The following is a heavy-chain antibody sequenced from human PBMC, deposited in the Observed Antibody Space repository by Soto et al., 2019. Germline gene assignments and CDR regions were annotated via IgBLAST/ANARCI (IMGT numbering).Heavy chain of an antibody. J-gene: IGHJ6*02. V-gene: IGHV1-69*13. CDR1: GGTFSSYA. CDR2: IIPIFGTA. Sequence: GASVKVSCKASGGTFSSYAISWLRQAPGQGLEWMGGIIPIFGTANYAQKFQGRATITADESTSTAYMELSSLRSEDTAVYYCAREGQLPVSPADDYYGMDVWGQGTAVTVSS. D-gene: IGHD6-6*01. CDR3: AREGQLPVSPADDYYGMDV.